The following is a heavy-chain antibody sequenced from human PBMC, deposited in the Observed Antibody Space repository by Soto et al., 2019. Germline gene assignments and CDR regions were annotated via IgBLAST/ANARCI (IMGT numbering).Heavy chain of an antibody. V-gene: IGHV4-59*08. CDR2: IYYSGST. J-gene: IGHJ5*02. Sequence: SETLSLTCTVSGGSISSYYWSWIRQPPGKGLEWIGYIYYSGSTNYNPSLKSRVTISVDTSKNQFSLKLSSVTAADTAVYYCASRDYYDSSMFDPWGQGTLVTVSS. CDR1: GGSISSYY. CDR3: ASRDYYDSSMFDP. D-gene: IGHD3-22*01.